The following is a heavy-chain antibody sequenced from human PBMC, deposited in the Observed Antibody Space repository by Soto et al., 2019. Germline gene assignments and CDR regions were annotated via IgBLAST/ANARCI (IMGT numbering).Heavy chain of an antibody. Sequence: EVQLLETGGGLVQPGGSLRLSCAASGFTFSTYAMAWVSQAPGKGMEWVSSICGSIGCTYYADSVKGRFTISRDNSQNTLFLQMSNLRAEDTAVYFLARIAGGSYCDYWCQGTLVTAS. D-gene: IGHD3-10*01. V-gene: IGHV3-23*01. J-gene: IGHJ4*02. CDR3: ARIAGGSYCDY. CDR1: GFTFSTYA. CDR2: ICGSIGCT.